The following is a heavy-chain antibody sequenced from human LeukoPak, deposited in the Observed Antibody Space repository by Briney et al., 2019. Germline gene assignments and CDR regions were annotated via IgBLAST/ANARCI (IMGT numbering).Heavy chain of an antibody. Sequence: PSETLSLTCTVSGGSISSYYWSWIRQPPGKGLEWIGSIYYSGSTYYNPSLKSRVTISVDTSKNQFSLKLSSVTAADTAVYYCARTGSWYYYFDYWGQGNMVTVSS. CDR1: GGSISSYY. CDR3: ARTGSWYYYFDY. J-gene: IGHJ4*02. CDR2: IYYSGST. D-gene: IGHD6-13*01. V-gene: IGHV4-59*12.